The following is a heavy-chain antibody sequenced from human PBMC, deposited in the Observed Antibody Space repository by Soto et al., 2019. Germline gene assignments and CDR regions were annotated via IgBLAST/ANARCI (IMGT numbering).Heavy chain of an antibody. D-gene: IGHD3-10*01. CDR2: IYSGGTT. CDR1: GFAVSNDY. V-gene: IGHV3-66*01. J-gene: IGHJ4*02. CDR3: ARGFGTGIDW. Sequence: EVQLVESGGGLVQPGGSLRLSCAASGFAVSNDYMSWVRQAPGKGLEWVSLIYSGGTTYYADSVRSRVIISRDSSKNTLQLQMNNLRVEDTAVYYCARGFGTGIDWWGQGTLVTVSS.